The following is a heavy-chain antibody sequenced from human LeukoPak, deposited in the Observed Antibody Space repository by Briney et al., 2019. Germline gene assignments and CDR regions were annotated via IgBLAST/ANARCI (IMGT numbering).Heavy chain of an antibody. D-gene: IGHD3-10*01. V-gene: IGHV2-5*01. CDR2: IYWNDDK. CDR1: GFSLSTSGVG. J-gene: IGHJ4*02. Sequence: SGPTLVNPTQTLTLTCTFSGFSLSTSGVGVGWIRQPPGKALEWFALIYWNDDKRYSPSLKSRLTITKDTSKNQVVLTMTNMDPVDTATYYCAHRRSYYGSGSYPYWGQGTLVTVSS. CDR3: AHRRSYYGSGSYPY.